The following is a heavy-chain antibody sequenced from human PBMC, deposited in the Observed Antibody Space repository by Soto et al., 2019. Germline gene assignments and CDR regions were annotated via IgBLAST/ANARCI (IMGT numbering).Heavy chain of an antibody. CDR2: IKGDGIST. V-gene: IGHV3-74*01. D-gene: IGHD3-10*01. J-gene: IGHJ4*02. CDR1: GFTFSSYW. Sequence: EVQLVESGGGLVQSGGSLRLSCAASGFTFSSYWMHWVRQAPGKGLVWVSRIKGDGISTNYADSVKGRFTISRDNAKDTVFLQINGLSADDTAVYYCARGAMGNYYNDYWGQGTLVIVSS. CDR3: ARGAMGNYYNDY.